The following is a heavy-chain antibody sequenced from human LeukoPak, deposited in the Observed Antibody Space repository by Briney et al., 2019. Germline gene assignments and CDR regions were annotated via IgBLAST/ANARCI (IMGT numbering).Heavy chain of an antibody. D-gene: IGHD5-18*01. V-gene: IGHV3-64D*09. CDR3: VKDQGYGTYGYDY. CDR1: GFTFSTYA. Sequence: GGSLRLSCLASGFTFSTYAMHWGRQAPGKGLEYVSAITSHGDSTYYADSVKGRFTISRDNSKNTLYLQMSSLRAEDTAVYYCVKDQGYGTYGYDYWGQGTLVTVSS. J-gene: IGHJ4*02. CDR2: ITSHGDST.